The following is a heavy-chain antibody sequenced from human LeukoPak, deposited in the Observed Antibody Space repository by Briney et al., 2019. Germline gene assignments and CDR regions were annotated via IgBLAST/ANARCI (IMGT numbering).Heavy chain of an antibody. CDR2: IGTAGDP. CDR1: GFTFSSYD. CDR3: AEGLRYFDWSRDYYYYYGMDV. D-gene: IGHD3-9*01. V-gene: IGHV3-13*05. J-gene: IGHJ6*04. Sequence: GGSLRLSCAASGFTFSSYDMHWVRQATGKGLEWVSAIGTAGDPYYPGSVKGRFTISRENAKNSLYLQMNSLRAGDTAVYYCAEGLRYFDWSRDYYYYYGMDVWGKGTTVTVSS.